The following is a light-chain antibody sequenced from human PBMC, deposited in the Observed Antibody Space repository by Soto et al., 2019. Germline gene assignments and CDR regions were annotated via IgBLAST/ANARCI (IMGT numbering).Light chain of an antibody. Sequence: TPTQAPWCLSPEEKATLSGRASQSVSSYLAWYQQKPGQAPRLLIYGASSRATGIPDRFSGSGSGTDFTLTISSLRPEDFAVYYCQQYYNWTSTFGQGTQVDIK. CDR3: QQYYNWTST. CDR1: QSVSSY. V-gene: IGKV3D-15*01. CDR2: GAS. J-gene: IGKJ1*01.